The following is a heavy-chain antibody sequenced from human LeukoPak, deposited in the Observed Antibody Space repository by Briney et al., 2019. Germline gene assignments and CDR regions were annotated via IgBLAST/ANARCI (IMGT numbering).Heavy chain of an antibody. J-gene: IGHJ4*02. Sequence: GGSLRLSCAASGFTFSSYAMSWVRQAPGKGLEWVSAISGSGGSTYYADSVKGRFTISRDNAKNSLYLQMNSLRAEDTAVYYCASPGSIAAAGDFDYWGQGTLVTVSS. CDR2: ISGSGGST. V-gene: IGHV3-23*01. CDR3: ASPGSIAAAGDFDY. D-gene: IGHD6-13*01. CDR1: GFTFSSYA.